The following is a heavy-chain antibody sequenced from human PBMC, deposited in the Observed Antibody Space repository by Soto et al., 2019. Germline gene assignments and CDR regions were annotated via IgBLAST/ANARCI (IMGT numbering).Heavy chain of an antibody. CDR1: GGSFSGYY. J-gene: IGHJ4*02. CDR2: INHSGST. Sequence: PSETLSLTCAVYGGSFSGYYWSWIRQPPGKGLEWIGEINHSGSTNYNPSLKSRVTISVDTSKNQFSLKLSSVTAADTAVYYCARASNLEYDFWSGYYLLDYWGQGTLVTVSS. D-gene: IGHD3-3*01. V-gene: IGHV4-34*01. CDR3: ARASNLEYDFWSGYYLLDY.